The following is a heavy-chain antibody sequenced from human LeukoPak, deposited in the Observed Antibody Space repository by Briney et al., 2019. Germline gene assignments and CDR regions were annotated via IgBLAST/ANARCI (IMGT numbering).Heavy chain of an antibody. D-gene: IGHD3-22*01. CDR2: IYYSVST. V-gene: IGHV4-39*01. J-gene: IGHJ4*02. CDR1: GASVSSTGYY. CDR3: ARRGDYDDRRGYHTPAFDY. Sequence: SETLSLTCTVSGASVSSTGYYWAWIRQPPGKGLEWIGSIYYSVSTYYNPSLKSRVTISLDTSKSQVSLKLKSVTAADTAVYYCARRGDYDDRRGYHTPAFDYWGQGTLVTVSS.